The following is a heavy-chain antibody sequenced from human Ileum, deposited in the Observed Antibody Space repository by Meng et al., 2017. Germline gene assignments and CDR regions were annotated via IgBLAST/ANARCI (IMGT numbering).Heavy chain of an antibody. CDR3: ARDKGVTSLDT. J-gene: IGHJ5*02. CDR2: IWSDGSAK. D-gene: IGHD3-10*01. Sequence: VGCVGGRVQPWRDLRPSCAASGFVFRTFGMHWVRQAPGKGLEWVAFIWSDGSAKYYADSVKGRFIISRDNSKNTVSLQMDSLRVEDTAVYYCARDKGVTSLDTWGQGTLVTVSS. CDR1: GFVFRTFG. V-gene: IGHV3-33*01.